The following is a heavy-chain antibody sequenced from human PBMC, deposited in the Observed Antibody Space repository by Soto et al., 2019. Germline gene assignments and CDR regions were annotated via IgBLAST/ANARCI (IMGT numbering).Heavy chain of an antibody. CDR3: ARVTGPTMVRGVTEYYFDY. CDR2: IYYRGST. J-gene: IGHJ4*02. Sequence: QVQLQESGPGLVKPSETLSLTCTVSGGSISSYYWSWIRQPPGKGLEWIGYIYYRGSTNYNPSLKSRVTISVDTSKNQFSLKLSSVTAADTAVYYCARVTGPTMVRGVTEYYFDYWGQGTLVTVSS. CDR1: GGSISSYY. D-gene: IGHD3-10*01. V-gene: IGHV4-59*01.